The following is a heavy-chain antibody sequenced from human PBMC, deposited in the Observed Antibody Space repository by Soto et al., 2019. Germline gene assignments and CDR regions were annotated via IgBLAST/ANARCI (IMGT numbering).Heavy chain of an antibody. CDR3: ARDLAVGEAYFFDY. D-gene: IGHD1-26*01. Sequence: GASVQVSCKASGYTFPSYTIHWVRQAPGQRLEWMGSIHTGNGNTKYSQRFQGRLTFTTDSSATTGYMDLSSLTSEDTAVYYCARDLAVGEAYFFDYWGQGTLVTVS. J-gene: IGHJ4*02. V-gene: IGHV1-3*04. CDR1: GYTFPSYT. CDR2: IHTGNGNT.